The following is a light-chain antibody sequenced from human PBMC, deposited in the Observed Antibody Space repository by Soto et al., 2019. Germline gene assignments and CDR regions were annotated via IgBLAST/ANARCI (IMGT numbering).Light chain of an antibody. CDR3: AVWDDSLKAVV. Sequence: QSVLTQVPSASETPGQRVTISCSGSSSNIGRNTVNWYQQLPGTAPKLLIYSNNQRPSGVPDRFSGSKSGTSASLAISGLQSEDETDYYCAVWDDSLKAVVFGGGTKLTVL. J-gene: IGLJ2*01. V-gene: IGLV1-44*01. CDR1: SSNIGRNT. CDR2: SNN.